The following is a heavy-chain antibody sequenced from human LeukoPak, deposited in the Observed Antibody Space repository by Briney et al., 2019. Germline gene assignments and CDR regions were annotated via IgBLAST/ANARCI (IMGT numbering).Heavy chain of an antibody. J-gene: IGHJ2*01. CDR2: ISYDGSNK. Sequence: PGGSLRLSRAASGFTLSTYALHWVRQAPGQGLEWVAVISYDGSNKYYADSVKGRFTISRDNSKNTLSLQMNSLKAEDTAVYHCARDPLSARQTGYFDLWGNGTLVTVSS. CDR3: ARDPLSARQTGYFDL. CDR1: GFTLSTYA. D-gene: IGHD3-16*02. V-gene: IGHV3-30-3*01.